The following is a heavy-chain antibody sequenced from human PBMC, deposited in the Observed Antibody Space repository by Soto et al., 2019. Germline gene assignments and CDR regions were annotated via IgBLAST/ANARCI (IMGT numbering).Heavy chain of an antibody. D-gene: IGHD3-9*01. CDR3: ARSITFDWLFFDN. CDR2: IYHSGST. Sequence: PSETLSLTCAVSGGSISRSNWWSWVRQPPGKGLEWIGEIYHSGSTNYNPSLKSRVTISVDKSKNQFSLKVSSLTAADTAVYYCARSITFDWLFFDNWGQGSLVTAPQ. CDR1: GGSISRSNW. V-gene: IGHV4-4*02. J-gene: IGHJ4*02.